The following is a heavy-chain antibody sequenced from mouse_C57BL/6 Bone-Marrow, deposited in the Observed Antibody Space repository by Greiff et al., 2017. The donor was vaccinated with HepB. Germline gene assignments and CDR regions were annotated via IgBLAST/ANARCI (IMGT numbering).Heavy chain of an antibody. V-gene: IGHV5-2*01. CDR3: ARITTVVALDWYFDV. D-gene: IGHD1-1*01. Sequence: EVKLMESGGGLVQPGESLKLSCESNEYEFPSHDMSWVRKTPEKSLELVAAINSDGGSTYYPDTMERRFIISRDNPKKTLYLQMSSLRSEDTALYYCARITTVVALDWYFDVWGTGTTVTVSS. CDR2: INSDGGST. CDR1: EYEFPSHD. J-gene: IGHJ1*03.